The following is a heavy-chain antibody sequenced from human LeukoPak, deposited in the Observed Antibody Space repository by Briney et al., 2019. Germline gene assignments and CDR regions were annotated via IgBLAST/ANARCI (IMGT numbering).Heavy chain of an antibody. V-gene: IGHV5-51*01. CDR3: ARSIAARPIQFDY. J-gene: IGHJ4*02. CDR2: IYPGDSDT. Sequence: GESLKISCKGSGYNFTSYWIGWVRQMPGKGLEWMGIIYPGDSDTRYSPSFQGQVTISADKSISTAYLQWSSLKASDTAMYYCARSIAARPIQFDYWGQGTLVTVSS. D-gene: IGHD6-6*01. CDR1: GYNFTSYW.